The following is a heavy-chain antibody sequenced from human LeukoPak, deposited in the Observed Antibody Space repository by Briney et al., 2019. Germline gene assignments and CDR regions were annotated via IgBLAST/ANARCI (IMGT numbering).Heavy chain of an antibody. CDR1: GFTFSSYE. V-gene: IGHV3-48*03. D-gene: IGHD3-22*01. Sequence: PGGSLRLSCAASGFTFSSYEMNWVRQAPGKGLEWVSYISRSGSTIYYADSVKGRFTISRDNAKNSLYLQMNSLRAEDTALYYCARALGYYYDSSGYYIHDAFDLWGQGTMVTVSS. CDR2: ISRSGSTI. J-gene: IGHJ3*01. CDR3: ARALGYYYDSSGYYIHDAFDL.